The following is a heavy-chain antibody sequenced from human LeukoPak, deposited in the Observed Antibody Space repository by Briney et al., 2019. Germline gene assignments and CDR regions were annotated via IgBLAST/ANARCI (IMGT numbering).Heavy chain of an antibody. CDR1: GFTFSSYS. J-gene: IGHJ4*02. V-gene: IGHV3-30*03. CDR2: ISYDGSNK. D-gene: IGHD2-2*01. CDR3: ARASLGYCSSTSCYGDY. Sequence: GGSLRLSCAASGFTFSSYSMNWVRQAPGKGLEWVAVISYDGSNKYYADSVKGRFTISRDNSKNTLYLQMNSLRAEDTAVYYCARASLGYCSSTSCYGDYWGQGTLVTVSS.